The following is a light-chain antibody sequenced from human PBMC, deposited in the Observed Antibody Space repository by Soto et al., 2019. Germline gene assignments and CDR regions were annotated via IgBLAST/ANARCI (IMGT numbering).Light chain of an antibody. CDR3: AAWDDSLNGLV. J-gene: IGLJ2*01. CDR2: SNN. V-gene: IGLV1-44*01. CDR1: SSNIGSNT. Sequence: QAVVTQPPSASGTPGQRVTISCSGSSSNIGSNTVHWYQQLPGTAPKLLIYSNNQRPSGVPDRFSGSKSGTSASLAISGLQSADEADYYCAAWDDSLNGLVFGGGTKVTVL.